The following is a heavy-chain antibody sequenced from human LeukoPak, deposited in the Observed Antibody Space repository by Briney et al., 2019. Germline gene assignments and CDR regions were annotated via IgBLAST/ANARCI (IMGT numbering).Heavy chain of an antibody. CDR3: ARDQVAATSAHNFDY. V-gene: IGHV1-2*02. D-gene: IGHD1-26*01. Sequence: ASVKVSCKASGYTFTGYYLHWVRQAPGQGLEWMGCINPHSGVTTFPQKFQGRVTMTMDTSISTTYMELNRLRSDDTAVYYCARDQVAATSAHNFDYWGQGTLVTVSS. J-gene: IGHJ4*02. CDR1: GYTFTGYY. CDR2: INPHSGVT.